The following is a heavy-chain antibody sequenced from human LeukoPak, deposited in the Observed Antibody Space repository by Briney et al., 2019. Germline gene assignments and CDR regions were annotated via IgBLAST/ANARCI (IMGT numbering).Heavy chain of an antibody. CDR2: ISSSSSYI. CDR1: GLRFSDYY. J-gene: IGHJ3*02. CDR3: ARDGGWWLSIGPNHDAFDI. V-gene: IGHV3-11*06. Sequence: PGGSLRLSCAASGLRFSDYYVSWIRQAPGKGLEWVSSISSSSSYIYYADSVKGRFTISRDNAKNSLYLQMNSLRAEDTAVYYCARDGGWWLSIGPNHDAFDIWGQGTMVTVSS. D-gene: IGHD2-15*01.